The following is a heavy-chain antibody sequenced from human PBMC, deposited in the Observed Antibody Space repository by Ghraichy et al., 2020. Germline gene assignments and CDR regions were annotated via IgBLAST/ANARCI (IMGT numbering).Heavy chain of an antibody. V-gene: IGHV3-23*01. CDR3: AKDLGRFFDY. D-gene: IGHD3-3*01. Sequence: GGSLRLSCAASGLTFSNYAMSWVRQAPGKGLEWVSALSGSGTDSYYADSVRGRFTISRDNSRNTLYLQMNSLRAEDTAVYYCAKDLGRFFDYWGQGTLVTVSS. CDR1: GLTFSNYA. J-gene: IGHJ4*02. CDR2: LSGSGTDS.